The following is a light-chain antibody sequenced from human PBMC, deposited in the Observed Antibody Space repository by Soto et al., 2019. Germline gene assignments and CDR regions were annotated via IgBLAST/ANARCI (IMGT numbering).Light chain of an antibody. CDR1: QSISRW. Sequence: SQSSLSASVGEILTLPSRASQSISRWLTWYQQKSGTAPKLLIYQASTLKSGVPSRFSGSGSGTEFTLTISSLQPDDFATYYCQHYNSYSEAFGQGTKVDI. CDR2: QAS. V-gene: IGKV1-5*03. J-gene: IGKJ1*01. CDR3: QHYNSYSEA.